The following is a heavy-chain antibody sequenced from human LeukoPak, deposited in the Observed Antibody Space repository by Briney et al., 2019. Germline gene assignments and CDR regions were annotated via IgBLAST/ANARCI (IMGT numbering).Heavy chain of an antibody. CDR2: IIPIFGTA. CDR3: ASRPHEYSSGWYGVDY. D-gene: IGHD6-19*01. J-gene: IGHJ4*02. CDR1: GGTFSSYA. V-gene: IGHV1-69*13. Sequence: SVKVSCKASGGTFSSYAISWVRQAPGQGLEWMGGIIPIFGTANYAQKFQGRVTITADESTGTAYVELSSLRSEDTAVYYCASRPHEYSSGWYGVDYWGQGTLVTVSS.